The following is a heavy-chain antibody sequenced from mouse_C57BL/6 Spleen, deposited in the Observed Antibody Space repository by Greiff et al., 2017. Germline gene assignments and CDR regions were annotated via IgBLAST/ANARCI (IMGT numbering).Heavy chain of an antibody. CDR1: GFTFTDYY. CDR2: IRNKANGYTT. D-gene: IGHD1-1*01. V-gene: IGHV7-3*01. Sequence: EVKLQESGGGLVQPGGSLSLSCAASGFTFTDYYMSWVRQPPGRALEWLGFIRNKANGYTTEYSASVKGRFTISRDNSQSILYLQMNALRAEDSATYYCARSYYYGSSYYFDYWGQGTTLTVSS. CDR3: ARSYYYGSSYYFDY. J-gene: IGHJ2*01.